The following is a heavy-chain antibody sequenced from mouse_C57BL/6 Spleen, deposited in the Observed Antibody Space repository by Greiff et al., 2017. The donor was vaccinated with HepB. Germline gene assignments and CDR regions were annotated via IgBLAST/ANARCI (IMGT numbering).Heavy chain of an antibody. V-gene: IGHV5-4*01. Sequence: EVQGVESGGGLVKPGGSLKLSCAASGFTFSSYAMSWVRQTPEKRLEWVATISDGGSYTYYPDNVKGRFTISRDNAKNNLYLQMSHLKSEDTAMYYCAREYGNYQGYFDYWGQGTTLTVSS. J-gene: IGHJ2*01. CDR3: AREYGNYQGYFDY. D-gene: IGHD2-1*01. CDR2: ISDGGSYT. CDR1: GFTFSSYA.